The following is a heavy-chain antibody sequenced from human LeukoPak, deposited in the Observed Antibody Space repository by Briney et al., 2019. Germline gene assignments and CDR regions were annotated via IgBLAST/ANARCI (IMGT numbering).Heavy chain of an antibody. J-gene: IGHJ5*02. D-gene: IGHD3-22*01. V-gene: IGHV1-8*02. CDR3: ASHRPDSSGYSYNWFDP. Sequence: GASVKVSCKASGGTFISYAISWVRQATGQGLEWMGWMNPNSGNTGYAQKFQGRVTMTRNTSISAAYMELSSLRSEDTAVYYCASHRPDSSGYSYNWFDPWGQGTLVTVSS. CDR1: GGTFISYA. CDR2: MNPNSGNT.